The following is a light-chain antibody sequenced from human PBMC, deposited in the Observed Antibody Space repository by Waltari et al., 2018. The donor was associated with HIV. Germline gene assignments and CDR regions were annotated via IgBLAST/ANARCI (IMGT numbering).Light chain of an antibody. CDR2: EVS. CDR3: SSYAGSNNVI. J-gene: IGLJ2*01. Sequence: QSALAQPPSASVSPGQSVTISCTGTSRDVGGYSYVAWYKQHPGKAPKLMIYEVSKRPSGVPDRFSGSKSGNAASLTVSGLQAEDEADYYCSSYAGSNNVIFGGGTKLTVL. V-gene: IGLV2-8*01. CDR1: SRDVGGYSY.